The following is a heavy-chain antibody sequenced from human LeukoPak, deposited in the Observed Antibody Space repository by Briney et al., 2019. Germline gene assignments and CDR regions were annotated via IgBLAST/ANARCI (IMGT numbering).Heavy chain of an antibody. Sequence: PGGSLRLSCAASGFTFSSYAMNWVRQAPGKGLEWVSIVSGSGDITFYADSVKGRFTISRDNPKNTLYLQMSSLRAEDTAVYYCAKKVGGIYAFDMWGQGTMVTVSS. J-gene: IGHJ3*02. V-gene: IGHV3-23*01. CDR1: GFTFSSYA. D-gene: IGHD1-26*01. CDR3: AKKVGGIYAFDM. CDR2: VSGSGDIT.